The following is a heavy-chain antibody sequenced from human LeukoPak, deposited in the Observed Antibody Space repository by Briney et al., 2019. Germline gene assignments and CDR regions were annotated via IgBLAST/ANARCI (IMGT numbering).Heavy chain of an antibody. D-gene: IGHD3-3*01. CDR1: GFTFSSYS. V-gene: IGHV3-21*01. CDR3: ARDLEPYDFWSGYYPPSHYYYYGMDV. J-gene: IGHJ6*02. Sequence: GGSLRLSCAASGFTFSSYSMNWVRQAPGKGLEWVSSISSSSSYIYYADSVKGRFTISRDNAKNSLYLQMNSLRAEDTAVYYCARDLEPYDFWSGYYPPSHYYYYGMDVWGQGTTVTVSS. CDR2: ISSSSSYI.